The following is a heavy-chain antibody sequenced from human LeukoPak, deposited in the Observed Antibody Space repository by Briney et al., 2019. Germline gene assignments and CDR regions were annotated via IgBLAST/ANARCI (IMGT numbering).Heavy chain of an antibody. D-gene: IGHD3-10*01. CDR3: ATKPEMVRGVISGY. J-gene: IGHJ4*02. V-gene: IGHV1-24*01. Sequence: GASVKVSCKVSGYTLTELSMHWVRQAPGKGLEWMGGFDPEDGETIYAQKIQGRVTMTEDTSTDTAYMKLSSLRSEDTAVYYCATKPEMVRGVISGYWGQGTLVTVSS. CDR2: FDPEDGET. CDR1: GYTLTELS.